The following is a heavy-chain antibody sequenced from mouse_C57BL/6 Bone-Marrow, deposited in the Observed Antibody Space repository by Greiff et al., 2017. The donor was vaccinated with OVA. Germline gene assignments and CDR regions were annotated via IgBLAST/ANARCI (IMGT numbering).Heavy chain of an antibody. V-gene: IGHV1-64*01. J-gene: IGHJ2*01. CDR3: ARGAQATDY. CDR1: GYTFTSYW. Sequence: VQLQQSGAELVKPGASVKLSCKASGYTFTSYWMHWVKQRPGQGLEWIGMINPNSGSTNYNEKFKSKATLTVDKSSSTAYMQLSSLTSEDYAVYYCARGAQATDYWGQGTTLTVSS. D-gene: IGHD3-2*02. CDR2: INPNSGST.